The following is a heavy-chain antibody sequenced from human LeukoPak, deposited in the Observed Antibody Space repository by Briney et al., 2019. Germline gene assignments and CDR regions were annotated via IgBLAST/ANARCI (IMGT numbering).Heavy chain of an antibody. D-gene: IGHD6-19*01. CDR1: GFTFSTYN. V-gene: IGHV3-48*01. J-gene: IGHJ4*02. CDR3: AGDSSGWPGGY. Sequence: GGSLRLSCAASGFTFSTYNMNWVRQAPGKGLEWVSYISSSSSTIYYADSVKGRFTISRDNAKNSLYLQMNSLRAEDTAVYYCAGDSSGWPGGYWGQGTLVTVSS. CDR2: ISSSSSTI.